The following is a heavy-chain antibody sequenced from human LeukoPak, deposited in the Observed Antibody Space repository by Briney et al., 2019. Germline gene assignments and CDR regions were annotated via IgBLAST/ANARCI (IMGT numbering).Heavy chain of an antibody. Sequence: SETLSLTFTVSGGSISSSSYYWGWIRQPPGKGLEWIGSIYYSGSTYYNPSLKSRVTISVDTSKNQFSLKLSSVTAADTAVYYCARSIVVVPAALMYFDYWGQGTLVTVSS. J-gene: IGHJ4*02. CDR3: ARSIVVVPAALMYFDY. CDR1: GGSISSSSYY. V-gene: IGHV4-39*07. D-gene: IGHD2-2*01. CDR2: IYYSGST.